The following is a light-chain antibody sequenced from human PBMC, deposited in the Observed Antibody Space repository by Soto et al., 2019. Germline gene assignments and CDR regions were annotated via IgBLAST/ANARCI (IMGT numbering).Light chain of an antibody. CDR2: EVS. V-gene: IGLV2-14*01. J-gene: IGLJ1*01. CDR3: CSYAGSSYYV. CDR1: SSDVGGYNY. Sequence: QSALTQPASVSGSPGQSITISCTGTSSDVGGYNYVSWYQQHAGKAPKVMIYEVSNRPSGVSHRFSGSKSGNTASLTISGLQAEDEAYYYCCSYAGSSYYVFGSGTKVTVL.